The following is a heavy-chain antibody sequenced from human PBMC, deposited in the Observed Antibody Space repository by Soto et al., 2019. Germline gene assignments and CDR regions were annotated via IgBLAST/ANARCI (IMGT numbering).Heavy chain of an antibody. J-gene: IGHJ4*02. CDR2: IIPIFGTA. V-gene: IGHV1-69*06. CDR3: AHSSSSEESFDY. D-gene: IGHD6-6*01. CDR1: GGTFSSYA. Sequence: QVQLVQSGAEVKKPGSSVKVSCKASGGTFSSYAISWVRQAPGQGLEGMGGIIPIFGTANYAQKLQVRVTITADKSTSTAYMELSSLRSEDTAVYYCAHSSSSEESFDYWGQGTLVTVSS.